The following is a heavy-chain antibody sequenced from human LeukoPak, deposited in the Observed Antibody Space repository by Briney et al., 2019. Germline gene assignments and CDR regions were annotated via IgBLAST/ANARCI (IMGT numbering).Heavy chain of an antibody. Sequence: GGSLTLSCAASGFTFSRYWMNWVRQAPGKGLVWVSRINSDGSTTRYADSVKGRFTISRDDAKNTMYLQMNSLRAEDTAVYYCARENFYGMDVWGQGTTVTVSS. CDR1: GFTFSRYW. V-gene: IGHV3-74*01. CDR2: INSDGSTT. J-gene: IGHJ6*02. CDR3: ARENFYGMDV.